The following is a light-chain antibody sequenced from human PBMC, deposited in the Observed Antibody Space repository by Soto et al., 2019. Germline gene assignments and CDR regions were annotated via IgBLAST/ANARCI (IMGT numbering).Light chain of an antibody. CDR1: SSDVGGYDY. CDR2: EVS. J-gene: IGLJ1*01. Sequence: QSALTQPASVSGSPGQSITISCTGTSSDVGGYDYVSWYQLHPGKAPKLMVCEVSNRPSGVSYRFSGSKSGNTASLTISGLQAEDEADYFCSSYSISTAYLFGTGTKLTVL. V-gene: IGLV2-14*01. CDR3: SSYSISTAYL.